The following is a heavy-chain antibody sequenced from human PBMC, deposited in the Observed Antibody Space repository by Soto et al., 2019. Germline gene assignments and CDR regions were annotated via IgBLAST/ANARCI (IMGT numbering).Heavy chain of an antibody. J-gene: IGHJ6*02. Sequence: QVQLVESGGGVVQPGRSLRLSCAASGFTFSSYGMHWVRQAPGKGLEWVAVISDDGSNKYYGDSVKGRFTISRDNSKNTLYLQMNSLRAEDTAVYYCAKDRRTLVSYYGMDVWGQGTTVTVSS. V-gene: IGHV3-30*18. CDR2: ISDDGSNK. D-gene: IGHD3-9*01. CDR3: AKDRRTLVSYYGMDV. CDR1: GFTFSSYG.